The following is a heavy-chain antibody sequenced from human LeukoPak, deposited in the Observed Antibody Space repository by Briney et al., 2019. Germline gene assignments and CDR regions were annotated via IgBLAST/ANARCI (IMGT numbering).Heavy chain of an antibody. V-gene: IGHV3-23*01. Sequence: GGSLRLSCAASGFTFSSYAMSWVRQAPGKGLEWVSAISGSGGSTYYADSVKGRFTISRDNSKNTLYPQMNSLRAEDTAVYYCAKDRRIYGDYKRGYFDYWGQGTLVTVSS. J-gene: IGHJ4*02. D-gene: IGHD4-17*01. CDR3: AKDRRIYGDYKRGYFDY. CDR1: GFTFSSYA. CDR2: ISGSGGST.